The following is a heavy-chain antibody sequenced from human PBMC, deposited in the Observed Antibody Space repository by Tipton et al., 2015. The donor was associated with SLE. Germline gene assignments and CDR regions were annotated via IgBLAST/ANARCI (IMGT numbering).Heavy chain of an antibody. CDR3: ARGFFHDYWSAEQGRKSFYFDN. D-gene: IGHD3-3*01. V-gene: IGHV4-31*03. CDR1: GGSISSGGYY. Sequence: TLSLTCTVSGGSISSGGYYWTWIRQLPGKGLEWIGYIYYSGNTYYNPSLRSRVTISVDTVKTQVSLKLTSVTAADTAMYFCARGFFHDYWSAEQGRKSFYFDNWGQGALVTVSS. J-gene: IGHJ4*02. CDR2: IYYSGNT.